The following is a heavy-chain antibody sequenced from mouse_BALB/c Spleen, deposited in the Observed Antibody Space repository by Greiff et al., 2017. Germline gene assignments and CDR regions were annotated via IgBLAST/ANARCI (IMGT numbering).Heavy chain of an antibody. CDR1: GFTFSDYY. CDR3: ARDDGNGAWFAY. J-gene: IGHJ3*01. CDR2: ISDGGSYT. Sequence: EVHLVESGGGLVKPGGSLKLSCAASGFTFSDYYMYWVRQTPEKRLEWVATISDGGSYTYYPDSVKGRFTISRDNAKNNLYLQMSSLKSEDTAMYYCARDDGNGAWFAYWGQGTLVTVS. V-gene: IGHV5-4*02. D-gene: IGHD2-1*01.